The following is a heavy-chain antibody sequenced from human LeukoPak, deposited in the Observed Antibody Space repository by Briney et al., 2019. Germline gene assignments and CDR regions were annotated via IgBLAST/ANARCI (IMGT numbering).Heavy chain of an antibody. J-gene: IGHJ4*02. Sequence: ASVKVSCKASGYTFTGYYMHWVRQAPGQGLEWMGRINPNGGGTNYAQKFQGRVTMTRDTSISTAYMELSRLRSDDTAVYYCARDRGYYDSTDYWGQGTLVTVSS. CDR3: ARDRGYYDSTDY. CDR2: INPNGGGT. CDR1: GYTFTGYY. V-gene: IGHV1-2*06. D-gene: IGHD3-22*01.